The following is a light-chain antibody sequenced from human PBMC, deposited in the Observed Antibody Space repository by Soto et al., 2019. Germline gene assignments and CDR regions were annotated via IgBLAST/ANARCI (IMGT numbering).Light chain of an antibody. V-gene: IGKV1-39*01. CDR2: AAS. J-gene: IGKJ1*01. CDR1: QSISSY. Sequence: DIQMTQSPSSXXXSVXXRVTITCRAXQSISSYLNWYQQKPGKAPKLLIYAASSLQSGVPSRFSGNGTWTNFPPPHIRSPPEDFSTFLRPTHYSTWWTFGQGTKVEIK. CDR3: PTHYSTWWT.